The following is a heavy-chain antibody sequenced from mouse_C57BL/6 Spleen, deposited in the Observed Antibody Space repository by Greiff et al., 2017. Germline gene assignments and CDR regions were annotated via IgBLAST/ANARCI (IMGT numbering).Heavy chain of an antibody. CDR2: IYPGDGGT. V-gene: IGHV1-80*01. CDR1: GYAFSSYW. D-gene: IGHD1-1*01. CDR3: ARDYCGSSSFDY. J-gene: IGHJ2*01. Sequence: QVHVKQSGAELVKPGASVKISCKASGYAFSSYWMNWVKQRPGKGLEWIGQIYPGDGGTNYNGKFKGKATLTADTSSSTAYMQLSSLTSEDSAVYCCARDYCGSSSFDYRGQSTTLTVSS.